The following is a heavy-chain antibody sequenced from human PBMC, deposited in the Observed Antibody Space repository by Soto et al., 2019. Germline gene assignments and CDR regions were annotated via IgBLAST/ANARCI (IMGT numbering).Heavy chain of an antibody. Sequence: GGSLRLSCAASGFSFGSYALSWVRQAPGKGLEWVSTISGSDGKTFYADSVKGRFSISRDTSQSTLYLQMNSLRADDTAMYYCARWSYLDYWGQGTRVPVSS. V-gene: IGHV3-23*01. J-gene: IGHJ4*02. D-gene: IGHD3-3*01. CDR2: ISGSDGKT. CDR1: GFSFGSYA. CDR3: ARWSYLDY.